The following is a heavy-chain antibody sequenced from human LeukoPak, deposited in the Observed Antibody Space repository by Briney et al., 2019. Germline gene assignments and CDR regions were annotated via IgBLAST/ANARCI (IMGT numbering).Heavy chain of an antibody. CDR3: ARENTGGLDY. V-gene: IGHV4-59*12. Sequence: PSETLSLTCTVSGGSISSYYWSWIRQPPGKGLEWIGYIYYSGSTNYNPSLKSRVTISVDTSKNQFSLKLISVTAADTAVYYCARENTGGLDYWGKGILVTVSP. CDR2: IYYSGST. D-gene: IGHD2-8*02. CDR1: GGSISSYY. J-gene: IGHJ4*02.